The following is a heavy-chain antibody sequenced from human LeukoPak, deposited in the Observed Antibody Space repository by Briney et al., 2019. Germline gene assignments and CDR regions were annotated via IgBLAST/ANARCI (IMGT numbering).Heavy chain of an antibody. Sequence: GASVKVSCKASGGTFSSYAISWVRQAPGQGLEWMGGIIPIFGTANYAQKFQGRVTITTDESTSTAYMELRSLRSEDTAVYYCAAYYDSSGYYYSFDYWGQGTLVTVSS. CDR3: AAYYDSSGYYYSFDY. CDR1: GGTFSSYA. J-gene: IGHJ4*02. D-gene: IGHD3-22*01. V-gene: IGHV1-69*05. CDR2: IIPIFGTA.